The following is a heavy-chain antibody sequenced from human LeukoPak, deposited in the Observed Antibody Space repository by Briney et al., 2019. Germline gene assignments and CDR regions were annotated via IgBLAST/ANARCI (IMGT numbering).Heavy chain of an antibody. CDR1: GFTFSSYA. Sequence: GGSLRLSCAASGFTFSSYAMHWVRQAPGKGLEWVAVISYDGSNKYYADSVKGRFTISRDNSKNTLYLQMNSLRAEDTAVYYCARATMVRGIIMTIRSAYFQDWGQGTLVTVSS. CDR3: ARATMVRGIIMTIRSAYFQD. D-gene: IGHD3-10*01. J-gene: IGHJ1*01. CDR2: ISYDGSNK. V-gene: IGHV3-30-3*01.